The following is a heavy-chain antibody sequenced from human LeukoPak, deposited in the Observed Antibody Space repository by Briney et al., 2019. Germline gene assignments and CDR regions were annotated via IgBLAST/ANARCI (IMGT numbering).Heavy chain of an antibody. J-gene: IGHJ4*02. D-gene: IGHD1-14*01. CDR2: INPGGSSI. CDR3: ARSNQADDY. CDR1: GFTFSSYW. V-gene: IGHV3-74*01. Sequence: GRSLSLSCAASGFTFSSYWVHWVRQVPGKGLVWVARINPGGSSITYADSVKGRFTISRDNAKNTLYLQMDSLRAEDTGAYYCARSNQADDYWGQGTLVTVSS.